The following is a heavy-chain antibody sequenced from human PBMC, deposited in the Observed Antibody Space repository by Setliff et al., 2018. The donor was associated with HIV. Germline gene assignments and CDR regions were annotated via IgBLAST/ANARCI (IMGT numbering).Heavy chain of an antibody. CDR1: GGSISSGSYY. Sequence: SETLSLTCTVSGGSISSGSYYWSWIRQPAGKGLEWIGHIYTSGSTNYNPSLKSRVTISVDTSKNQFSLKLSSVTAADTAVYYCAYDSSGYYRPNAFDIWGQGTMVTV. V-gene: IGHV4-61*09. CDR2: IYTSGST. D-gene: IGHD3-22*01. J-gene: IGHJ3*02. CDR3: AYDSSGYYRPNAFDI.